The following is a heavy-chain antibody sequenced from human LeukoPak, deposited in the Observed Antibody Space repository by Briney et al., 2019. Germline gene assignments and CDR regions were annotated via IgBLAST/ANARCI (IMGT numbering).Heavy chain of an antibody. Sequence: PSETLSLTCAVSGYSISSGYYWGWIRQPPGKELEWIGSIYHSGSTYYNPSLKSRATISVDTSKNQFSLKLSSVTAADTAVYYCARTSDFYGDYANVGLDYWGQGTLVTVSS. CDR2: IYHSGST. D-gene: IGHD4-17*01. CDR1: GYSISSGYY. V-gene: IGHV4-38-2*01. J-gene: IGHJ4*02. CDR3: ARTSDFYGDYANVGLDY.